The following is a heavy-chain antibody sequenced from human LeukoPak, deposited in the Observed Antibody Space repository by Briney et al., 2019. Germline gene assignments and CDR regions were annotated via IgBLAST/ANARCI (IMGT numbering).Heavy chain of an antibody. CDR3: ASYSPAALGYYYYYMDV. Sequence: ASVKVSXKASGYTFTGYYMHWVRQAPGQGLEWMGWINPNSGGTNYAQKFQGRVTMTRDTSISTAYMELSRLRPDDTAVYYCASYSPAALGYYYYYMDVWGKGTTVTASS. V-gene: IGHV1-2*02. CDR2: INPNSGGT. CDR1: GYTFTGYY. D-gene: IGHD2-2*01. J-gene: IGHJ6*03.